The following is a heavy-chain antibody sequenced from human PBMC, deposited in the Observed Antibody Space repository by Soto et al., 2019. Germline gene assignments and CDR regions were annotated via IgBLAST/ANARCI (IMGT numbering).Heavy chain of an antibody. CDR2: IWYDGSNK. CDR1: GFTFISYG. Sequence: QVQLVESGGGVVQPGRSLRLSCAASGFTFISYGMHWVRQAPGKGLEWVAVIWYDGSNKYYADSLKGRFTISRDNSKNTLYLQMNSLRAEDTAVYYCARWGIAAGDYWGQGTLVTVSS. CDR3: ARWGIAAGDY. J-gene: IGHJ4*02. V-gene: IGHV3-33*01. D-gene: IGHD6-13*01.